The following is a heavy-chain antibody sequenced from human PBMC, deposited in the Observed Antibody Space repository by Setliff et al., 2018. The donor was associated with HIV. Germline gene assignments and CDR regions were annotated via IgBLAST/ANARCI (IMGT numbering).Heavy chain of an antibody. CDR1: GGSISRTNW. V-gene: IGHV4-4*02. CDR3: ARRGGSYPHDAFDI. Sequence: PSETLSLTCAVSGGSISRTNWWSWVRQSPGKGLEWIGEIYHSGNTNYSPSLKSRVTISVEKPKNQFSLKLSSVTAADTAVCYCARRGGSYPHDAFDIWGQGTMVTV. CDR2: IYHSGNT. D-gene: IGHD1-26*01. J-gene: IGHJ3*02.